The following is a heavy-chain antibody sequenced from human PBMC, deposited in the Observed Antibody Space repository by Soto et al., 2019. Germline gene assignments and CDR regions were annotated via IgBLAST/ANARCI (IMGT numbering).Heavy chain of an antibody. V-gene: IGHV3-23*01. J-gene: IGHJ4*02. CDR1: GFTLSNFG. CDR3: AKDNFYD. Sequence: EVQLLESGGGVVQPGGSLRLSCAASGFTLSNFGMNWVRQAPGKGLEWVSGIGVSDDNTYYADAVKGRFTISRDNSKNTLYLQMNTLRGEDTAVYYCAKDNFYDWGQGALVTVSS. CDR2: IGVSDDNT. D-gene: IGHD3-22*01.